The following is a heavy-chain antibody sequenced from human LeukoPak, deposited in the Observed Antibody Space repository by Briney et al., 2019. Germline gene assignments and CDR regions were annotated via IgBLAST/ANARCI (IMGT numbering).Heavy chain of an antibody. CDR2: ICCCGGST. Sequence: PGGSLRLSCAAPGFTFSSYAMSWVRQVPGKGLGWVSAICCCGGSTYYADSVKDRFTISRDNSKSTLYLQMNSLRAEDTALYYCAKDRGIAVAGPTTNYFDYWGQGTLVTVSS. J-gene: IGHJ4*02. D-gene: IGHD6-19*01. V-gene: IGHV3-23*01. CDR3: AKDRGIAVAGPTTNYFDY. CDR1: GFTFSSYA.